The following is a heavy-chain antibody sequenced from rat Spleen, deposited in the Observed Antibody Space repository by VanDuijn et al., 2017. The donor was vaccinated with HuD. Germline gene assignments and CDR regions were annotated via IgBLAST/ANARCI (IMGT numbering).Heavy chain of an antibody. V-gene: IGHV5-58*01. J-gene: IGHJ4*01. CDR1: GFTFSGYW. Sequence: EVQLVETGGGLVQPGKSLKLSCVASGFTFSGYWMYWIRQTPGRGLVWVSSITPDGGSTYYPDSVKGRFTISRDNAENTVYLQMNSLRSEDTATYYCAKDMNYFSTYPFYLMGAWGQGTSVTVSS. D-gene: IGHD1-2*01. CDR3: AKDMNYFSTYPFYLMGA. CDR2: ITPDGGST.